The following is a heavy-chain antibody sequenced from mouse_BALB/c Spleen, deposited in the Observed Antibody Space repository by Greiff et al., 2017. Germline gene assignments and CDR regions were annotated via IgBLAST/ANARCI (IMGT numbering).Heavy chain of an antibody. J-gene: IGHJ4*01. CDR1: GYTFTSYW. CDR2: IDPSDSET. Sequence: QVQLQQPGAELVKPGASVKLSCKASGYTFTSYWMNWVKQRPGRGLEWIGRIDPSDSETHYNQKFKDKATLTVDKSSSTAYIQLSSLTSEDSAVYYCARADYDGAMDYWGQGTSVTVSS. D-gene: IGHD2-4*01. V-gene: IGHV1-69*02. CDR3: ARADYDGAMDY.